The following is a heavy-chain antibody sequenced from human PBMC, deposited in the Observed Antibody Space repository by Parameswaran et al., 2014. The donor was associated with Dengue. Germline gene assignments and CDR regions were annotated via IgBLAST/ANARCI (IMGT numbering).Heavy chain of an antibody. Sequence: ASETLSLTCTVSGASISSSNYYWGWIRQPPGKGLEWIGSIYYSGSTYYNPSLKSRVTISVDTSKNQFSLKLNSVTAADTAMYYCASPIAVAGLDFDYWGQGTLVTVSS. CDR3: ASPIAVAGLDFDY. CDR2: IYYSGST. D-gene: IGHD6-19*01. V-gene: IGHV4-39*01. CDR1: GASISSSNYY. J-gene: IGHJ4*02.